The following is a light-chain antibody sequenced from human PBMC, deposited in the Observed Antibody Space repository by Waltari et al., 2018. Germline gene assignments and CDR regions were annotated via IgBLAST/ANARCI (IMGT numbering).Light chain of an antibody. CDR3: CSYGGRGSYTLV. CDR2: DVY. CDR1: SSDVGLYNL. V-gene: IGLV2-23*02. J-gene: IGLJ3*02. Sequence: QSALTQPASVSGSPGQSITISCSGTSSDVGLYNLVSWYQQHRGKAPKLIIYDVYRRPSGVSIRFSVSKSGNTASLTISGLQAEDEADYYCCSYGGRGSYTLVFGGGTKLTVL.